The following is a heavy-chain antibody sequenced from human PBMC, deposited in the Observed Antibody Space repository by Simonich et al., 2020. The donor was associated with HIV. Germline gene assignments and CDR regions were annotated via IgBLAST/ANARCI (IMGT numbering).Heavy chain of an antibody. Sequence: QVQLVQSGAEVKKPGASVKVSCKASGYRFTGFYMHWVRQAPGQGLEGLGRSNPNIGGTDYAQNFQGRVTLTSDTSISTAYMELSGLRSDDTAVYYCASGMMGFDYWGQGTLVTVSS. CDR3: ASGMMGFDY. J-gene: IGHJ4*02. V-gene: IGHV1-2*06. CDR1: GYRFTGFY. D-gene: IGHD3-16*01. CDR2: SNPNIGGT.